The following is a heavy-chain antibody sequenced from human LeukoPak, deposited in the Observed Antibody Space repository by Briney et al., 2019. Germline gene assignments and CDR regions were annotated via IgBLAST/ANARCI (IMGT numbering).Heavy chain of an antibody. CDR1: GFTFSDHY. V-gene: IGHV3-72*01. D-gene: IGHD3-10*01. J-gene: IGHJ4*02. CDR2: SRNRAHSYTT. Sequence: GGSLRFSCAASGFTFSDHYMDWVRQAPGKGLDWVGRSRNRAHSYTTEYAASVKGRFTVSRADSENSLYLQMNSLKTDDTAVYYCVALIRGLGYWGQGTLVTVSS. CDR3: VALIRGLGY.